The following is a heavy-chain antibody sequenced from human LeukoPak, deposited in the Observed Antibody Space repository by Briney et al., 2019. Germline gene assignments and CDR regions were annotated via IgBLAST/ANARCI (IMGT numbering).Heavy chain of an antibody. CDR2: IRSKTYGGAP. CDR3: TRARYYGSGSYYSDAFDI. J-gene: IGHJ3*02. Sequence: PGGGLRLSCTASGFTFGDYALSWVRQAPGRGLPWVSFIRSKTYGGAPEYAASVKGRFTISRDDSKSIAYLQMDSLKTEDTAVYYCTRARYYGSGSYYSDAFDIWGQGTMVTVSS. CDR1: GFTFGDYA. V-gene: IGHV3-49*04. D-gene: IGHD3-10*01.